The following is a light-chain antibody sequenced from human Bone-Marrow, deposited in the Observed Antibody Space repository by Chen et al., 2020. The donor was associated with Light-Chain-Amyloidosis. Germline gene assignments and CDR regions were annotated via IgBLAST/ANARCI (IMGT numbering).Light chain of an antibody. V-gene: IGLV3-25*03. J-gene: IGLJ2*01. Sequence: SYELTQPPSVSVSPGQTARITCSGDDLPTKYAYWYQQKPGQAPVLVIHRDTERPSGISDRFYGSSSGTTATLTISGVQAEDEADYHCQSADSSGTYEVIFGGGTKLPVL. CDR3: QSADSSGTYEVI. CDR2: RDT. CDR1: DLPTKY.